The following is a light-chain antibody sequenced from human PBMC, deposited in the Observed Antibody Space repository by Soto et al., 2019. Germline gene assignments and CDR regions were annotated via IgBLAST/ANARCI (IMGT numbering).Light chain of an antibody. CDR2: AAS. Sequence: DIVLTQSPGTLSLSPGERATLSCRASQSVSSKYLAWYQQKPGQAPRFLIYAASSRATGIPDRFSGSGSGTDFTLTTSRLEPEDFAVYYCQHYGSSPPITFGQGTRLEIK. V-gene: IGKV3-20*01. CDR1: QSVSSKY. J-gene: IGKJ5*01. CDR3: QHYGSSPPIT.